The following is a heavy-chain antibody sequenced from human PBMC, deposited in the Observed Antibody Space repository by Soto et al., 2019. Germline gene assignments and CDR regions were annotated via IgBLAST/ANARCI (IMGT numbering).Heavy chain of an antibody. CDR1: GYSVSDYF. CDR2: INPKSAAT. J-gene: IGHJ6*02. V-gene: IGHV1-2*02. D-gene: IGHD1-26*01. CDR3: ARIKWGLDYYNGMDV. Sequence: QVQLVHSGAEVKKSGASVKVSCKASGYSVSDYFIQWVRQAPGQGLEWVAWINPKSAATNYAKKFQGRVSLTWDTSFSTAYRELTRLRPDDTAVYYCARIKWGLDYYNGMDVWGQGTTVIVSS.